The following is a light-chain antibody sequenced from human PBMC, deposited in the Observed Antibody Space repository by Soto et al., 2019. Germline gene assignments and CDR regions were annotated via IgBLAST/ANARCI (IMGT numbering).Light chain of an antibody. Sequence: QSALTQPASVSGSPGQSITISCTGTSSDVGSYNLVSWYQQHPGKAPNFMIYEVTKRPSGVSNRFSGSKSGNTASLTISGLQAEDEADYYCCSYAGSFTWVFGGGTKLTVL. CDR3: CSYAGSFTWV. CDR1: SSDVGSYNL. J-gene: IGLJ3*02. V-gene: IGLV2-23*02. CDR2: EVT.